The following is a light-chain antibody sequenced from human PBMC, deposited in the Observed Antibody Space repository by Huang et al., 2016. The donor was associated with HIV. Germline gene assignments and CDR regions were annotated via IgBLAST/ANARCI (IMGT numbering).Light chain of an antibody. CDR1: QGIGSY. CDR3: QQFNTYPT. Sequence: IQLTQSPSSLSASVGDRVTITCRARQGIGSYLALYQQKPGIAPKLLIYAASTLQSGVPSRFSGSGSGTDFTLTISSLQPEDFATYYCQQFNTYPTFGPGTKVDI. CDR2: AAS. V-gene: IGKV1-9*01. J-gene: IGKJ3*01.